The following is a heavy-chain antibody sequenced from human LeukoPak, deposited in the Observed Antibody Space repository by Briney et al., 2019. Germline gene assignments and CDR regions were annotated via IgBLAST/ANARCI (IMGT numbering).Heavy chain of an antibody. V-gene: IGHV4-59*01. CDR2: IYYSGSA. D-gene: IGHD1-20*01. J-gene: IGHJ6*02. CDR1: GGSISTYY. CDR3: ARALRARITGTTASVYGMDV. Sequence: SETLSLTCTVSGGSISTYYWTWIRQLPGKGLEWIGYIYYSGSANYNPSLQSRVTISVDMSKNQFSLKLTSVTAADTAVYYCARALRARITGTTASVYGMDVWGQGTTVTVSS.